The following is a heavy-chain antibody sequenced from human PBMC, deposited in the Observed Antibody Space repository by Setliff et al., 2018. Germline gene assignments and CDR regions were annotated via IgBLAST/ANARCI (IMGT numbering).Heavy chain of an antibody. J-gene: IGHJ5*02. CDR1: GVSVASHY. CDR3: ARGLTGIYDP. Sequence: PSETLSLTCTVSGVSVASHYWSWIRQAPGTGLEWIAYVHDNGETNQNPSLKSRVTISVDTSKNQFSLKMTSVTAADTAIYYCARGLTGIYDPWGQGILVTVSS. V-gene: IGHV4-59*02. CDR2: VHDNGET. D-gene: IGHD7-27*01.